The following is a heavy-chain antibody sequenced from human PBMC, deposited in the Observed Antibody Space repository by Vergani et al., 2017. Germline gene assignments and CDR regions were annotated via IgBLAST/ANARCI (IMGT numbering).Heavy chain of an antibody. CDR2: ISGSGGST. J-gene: IGHJ5*02. CDR3: AKDTNIVVVPAAPNWFDP. CDR1: GFTFSSYA. V-gene: IGHV3-23*01. Sequence: EVQLLESGGGLVQPGGSLRLSCAASGFTFSSYAMSWVRQAPGKGLEWVSAISGSGGSTYYADSVKGRFTISRDNSKNTLYLQMNSLRAEDTAVYYCAKDTNIVVVPAAPNWFDPWGQGTLVTVSS. D-gene: IGHD2-2*01.